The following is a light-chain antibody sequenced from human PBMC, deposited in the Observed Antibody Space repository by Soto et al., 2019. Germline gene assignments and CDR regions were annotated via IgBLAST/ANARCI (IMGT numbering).Light chain of an antibody. J-gene: IGKJ1*01. CDR1: QSISSW. Sequence: DIQMTQSPSTLSASVGDRVTITCRASQSISSWLAWYQQKPGKAPNLLIYKASSLESGVPSRFSGSGSGTDFTLTISSLQPDDFATYYCQQYKAFWTFGQGTKVDIK. CDR2: KAS. CDR3: QQYKAFWT. V-gene: IGKV1-5*03.